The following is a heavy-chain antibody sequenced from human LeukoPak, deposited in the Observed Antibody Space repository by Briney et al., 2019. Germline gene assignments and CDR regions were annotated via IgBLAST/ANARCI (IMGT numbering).Heavy chain of an antibody. CDR1: GGSVSSGSYY. D-gene: IGHD1-1*01. J-gene: IGHJ6*02. V-gene: IGHV4-61*01. CDR3: ARVGGTNYYYYGMDV. Sequence: PSETLSLTCTVSGGSVSSGSYYWSWIRQPPGKGLEWIGYIYYSGSTNYNPSLKSRVTISVDTSKNQFSLKLSSVTAADTAVYYCARVGGTNYYYYGMDVWGQGTTVTVSS. CDR2: IYYSGST.